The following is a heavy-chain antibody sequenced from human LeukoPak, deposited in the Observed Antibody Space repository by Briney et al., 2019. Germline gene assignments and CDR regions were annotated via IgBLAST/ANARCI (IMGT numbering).Heavy chain of an antibody. D-gene: IGHD6-13*01. CDR2: IYYTGST. Sequence: SETLSLTCAVYGGSFSGYYWSWIRQPPGKGLEWIGYIYYTGSTNYNPSLKSRVTMSVDTSKNQFSLNLRSVTPEDTAVYYCARNLIPEQLVLNFWGQGTLVTVSS. CDR3: ARNLIPEQLVLNF. V-gene: IGHV4-59*01. CDR1: GGSFSGYY. J-gene: IGHJ4*02.